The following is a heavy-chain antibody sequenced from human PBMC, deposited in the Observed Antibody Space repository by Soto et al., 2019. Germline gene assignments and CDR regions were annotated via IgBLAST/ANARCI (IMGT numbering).Heavy chain of an antibody. CDR1: GFIFSSYW. J-gene: IGHJ4*02. CDR3: ARCNGDCPGPLDY. V-gene: IGHV3-74*01. CDR2: INTDGSST. Sequence: GGSLRLSCAASGFIFSSYWMHWVRQAPGKGLVWVSRINTDGSSTTHADSVKGRFTTSRDNAKNTLYLQINSLRAEDTAVYYCARCNGDCPGPLDYWGPGTLVTVSS. D-gene: IGHD2-21*02.